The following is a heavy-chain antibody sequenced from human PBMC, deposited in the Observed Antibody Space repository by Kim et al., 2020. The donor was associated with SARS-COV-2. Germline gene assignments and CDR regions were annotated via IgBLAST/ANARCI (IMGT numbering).Heavy chain of an antibody. V-gene: IGHV3-48*02. Sequence: GGSLRLSCAASGFPFNTYNMNWVRQAPGKGLEWVSHISSSGGFIYYADSVKGRFAISRDNAQNSLFLQMNSLRDEDTAVYYCATSGSWYINASGNFYSGDYWGQGILVTVSS. CDR2: ISSSGGFI. CDR3: ATSGSWYINASGNFYSGDY. J-gene: IGHJ4*02. CDR1: GFPFNTYN. D-gene: IGHD3-10*01.